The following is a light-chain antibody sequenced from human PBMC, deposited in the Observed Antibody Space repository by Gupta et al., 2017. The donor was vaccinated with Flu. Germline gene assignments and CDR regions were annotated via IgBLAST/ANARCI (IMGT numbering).Light chain of an antibody. CDR2: GNN. Sequence: NVGSNSISWYRQVPGMAPKLLIYGNNQRPAGVPDRFSDSRSGTSASLAISGLQPGDEGDYYCAAWDDGVSGPLFGGGTRLVVL. J-gene: IGLJ2*01. CDR3: AAWDDGVSGPL. CDR1: NVGSNS. V-gene: IGLV1-44*01.